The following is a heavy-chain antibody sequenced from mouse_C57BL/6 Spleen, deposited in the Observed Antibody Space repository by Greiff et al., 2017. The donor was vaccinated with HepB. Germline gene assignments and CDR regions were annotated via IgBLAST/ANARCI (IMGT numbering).Heavy chain of an antibody. CDR1: GFTFSSYG. Sequence: DVMLVESGGDLVKPGGSLKLSCAASGFTFSSYGMSWVRQTPDKRLEWVATISSGGSYTYYPDSVKGRFTISRDNAKNTLYLQMSSLKSEDTAMYYCARPGHDHDEGFFDYWGQGTTLTVSS. V-gene: IGHV5-6*02. J-gene: IGHJ2*01. CDR2: ISSGGSYT. D-gene: IGHD3-3*01. CDR3: ARPGHDHDEGFFDY.